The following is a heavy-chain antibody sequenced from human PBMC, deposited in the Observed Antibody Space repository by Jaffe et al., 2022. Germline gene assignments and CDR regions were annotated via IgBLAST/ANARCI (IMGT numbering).Heavy chain of an antibody. CDR3: AKTQSGLRLFWGDAFDI. V-gene: IGHV3-23*01. CDR2: ISGSGGST. CDR1: GFSFSSYA. D-gene: IGHD5-12*01. J-gene: IGHJ3*02. Sequence: EVHLLESGGGLVQPGGSLRLSCAASGFSFSSYAMSWVRQAPGKGLEWVSTISGSGGSTYDADSVKGRFTISRDNTKNTLYLQMNSLRAEDTAVYYCAKTQSGLRLFWGDAFDIWGQGTMVTVSS.